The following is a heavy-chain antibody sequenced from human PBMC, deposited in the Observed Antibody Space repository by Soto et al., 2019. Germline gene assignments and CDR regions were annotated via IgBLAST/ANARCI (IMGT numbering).Heavy chain of an antibody. CDR1: GFTSSSYA. CDR2: ISGSGGST. V-gene: IGHV3-23*01. CDR3: AKPLGDELWFGELSRDSAFDI. D-gene: IGHD3-10*01. J-gene: IGHJ3*02. Sequence: GGSLRLSCAASGFTSSSYAMSWVRQAPGKGLEWVSAISGSGGSTYYADSVKGRFTISRDNSKNTLYLQMNSLRAEDTAVYYCAKPLGDELWFGELSRDSAFDIWGQGTMVTVSS.